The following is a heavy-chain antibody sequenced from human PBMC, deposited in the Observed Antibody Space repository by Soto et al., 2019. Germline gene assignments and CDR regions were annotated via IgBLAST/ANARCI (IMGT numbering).Heavy chain of an antibody. CDR3: ARIRGTTKKNWFDH. Sequence: QVTLKESGPVLVKPTETLTLTCTVSGFSLSNARMGVSWIRQPPGKALEWLAHIFSNDEKSYSTSLKSRITISKDTSKNQVVLTMTNVDPVDSATYFCARIRGTTKKNWFDHWGQGPLVTVSS. CDR1: GFSLSNARMG. D-gene: IGHD1-7*01. V-gene: IGHV2-26*01. CDR2: IFSNDEK. J-gene: IGHJ5*02.